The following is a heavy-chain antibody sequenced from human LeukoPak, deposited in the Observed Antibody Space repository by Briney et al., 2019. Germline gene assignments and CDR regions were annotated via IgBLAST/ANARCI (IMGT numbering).Heavy chain of an antibody. CDR3: ASGYYDSSGYSNWFDP. V-gene: IGHV4-59*01. D-gene: IGHD3-22*01. Sequence: SETLSLTCSVSGVSISSSYWSWIRQPPGKRLEWIGYIHYSGSTNYNPSLKSRVTISLDPSKNQLSLKLSSVTAADTAVYYCASGYYDSSGYSNWFDPWGQGTLVTVSS. J-gene: IGHJ5*02. CDR2: IHYSGST. CDR1: GVSISSSY.